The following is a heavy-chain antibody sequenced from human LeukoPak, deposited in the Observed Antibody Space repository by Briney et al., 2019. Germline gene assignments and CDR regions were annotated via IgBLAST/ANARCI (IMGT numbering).Heavy chain of an antibody. J-gene: IGHJ4*02. CDR2: VGGTSYYT. D-gene: IGHD6-19*01. CDR3: AKDYSSGWYDY. Sequence: GGSLRLSCAASGFTFSSHAMNWVRQAPGKGLEWVSVVGGTSYYTHYADSVKGRFTISRDSSKNTLSLQMNSLRAEDTAVYYCAKDYSSGWYDYWGQGTLVTVSS. CDR1: GFTFSSHA. V-gene: IGHV3-23*01.